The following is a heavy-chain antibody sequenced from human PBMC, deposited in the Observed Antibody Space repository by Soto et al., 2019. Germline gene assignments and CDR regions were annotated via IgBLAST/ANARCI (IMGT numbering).Heavy chain of an antibody. D-gene: IGHD2-15*01. J-gene: IGHJ6*04. CDR2: INSNGKTI. Sequence: GGSLRLSCAASGFTFSDYWMHWVRQAPGKGLVWVSRINSNGKTISYADSVKGRFTISRDNAKNTVYLQMNSLRAEDMAVYYCAKDDCSICNGPAYNFDMDVWGKGTTVTVAS. V-gene: IGHV3-74*01. CDR1: GFTFSDYW. CDR3: AKDDCSICNGPAYNFDMDV.